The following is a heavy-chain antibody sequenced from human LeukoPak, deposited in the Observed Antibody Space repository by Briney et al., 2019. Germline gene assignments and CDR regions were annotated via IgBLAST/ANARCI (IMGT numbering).Heavy chain of an antibody. Sequence: SETLSLTCAVYGGSFSGYYWSWIRQPPGKGLEWIGEINHSGSTNYNPSLKSRVTISVDTSKNQFSLKLSYVTAADTAVYYCARGRMGTFDYWGQGTLVTVSS. CDR1: GGSFSGYY. V-gene: IGHV4-34*01. CDR2: INHSGST. D-gene: IGHD5-24*01. CDR3: ARGRMGTFDY. J-gene: IGHJ4*02.